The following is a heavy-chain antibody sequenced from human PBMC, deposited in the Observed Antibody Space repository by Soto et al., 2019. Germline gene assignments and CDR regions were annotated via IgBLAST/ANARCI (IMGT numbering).Heavy chain of an antibody. CDR3: AKQSSSTIDCSGGRFYPDF. CDR1: GITFSTYA. D-gene: IGHD2-15*01. J-gene: IGHJ4*02. CDR2: ISGSGYST. V-gene: IGHV3-23*01. Sequence: EVQLLESGGGLVQPGGSLRLSCAASGITFSTYAMNWVRQAPGKGLEWVSAISGSGYSTYHADSVKGRFTISRDNSKNTLYLQMNSLSPEDKAVYYCAKQSSSTIDCSGGRFYPDFWGQGTLVTVSS.